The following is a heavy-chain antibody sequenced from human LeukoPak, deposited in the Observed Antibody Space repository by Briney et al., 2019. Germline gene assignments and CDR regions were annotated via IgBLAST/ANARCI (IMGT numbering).Heavy chain of an antibody. CDR1: GFTFSSYE. CDR2: ISSSGSTI. V-gene: IGHV3-48*03. CDR3: ARERYDILTGYYPTLDFDY. D-gene: IGHD3-9*01. Sequence: GGSLRLSCAASGFTFSSYEMNWVRQAPGKGLEWVSYISSSGSTIYYADSVKGRFTISRDNAKNSLYPQMNSLRAEDTAVYYCARERYDILTGYYPTLDFDYCGQGTLVTVSS. J-gene: IGHJ4*02.